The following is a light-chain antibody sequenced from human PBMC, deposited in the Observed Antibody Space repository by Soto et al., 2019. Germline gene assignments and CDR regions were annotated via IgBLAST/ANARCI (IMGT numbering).Light chain of an antibody. J-gene: IGKJ2*01. CDR2: DAF. CDR3: QQYGSSPNT. Sequence: EIVLTQSPATLSSSPGESATLSCGASQSVSNSYLAWYQQKPGLAPRLLIYDAFTRATGIPDRFSGSGSGIDFTLTISRLEPEDFAVYYCQQYGSSPNTFGQGTKLEIK. V-gene: IGKV3D-20*01. CDR1: QSVSNSY.